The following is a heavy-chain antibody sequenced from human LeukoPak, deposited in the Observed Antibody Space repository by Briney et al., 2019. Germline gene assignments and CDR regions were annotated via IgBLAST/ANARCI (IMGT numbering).Heavy chain of an antibody. V-gene: IGHV3-48*01. CDR1: GFAFSSYS. Sequence: QPGGSLRLSCAASGFAFSSYSMNWVRQAPGKGLERVSYITSSSSAIYYADSVKGGFTISRDNAKNSLYLQMNSLRAEDTAVYYCARKSGSSGYPFDYWGQGTVVTVSS. D-gene: IGHD3-22*01. J-gene: IGHJ4*02. CDR2: ITSSSSAI. CDR3: ARKSGSSGYPFDY.